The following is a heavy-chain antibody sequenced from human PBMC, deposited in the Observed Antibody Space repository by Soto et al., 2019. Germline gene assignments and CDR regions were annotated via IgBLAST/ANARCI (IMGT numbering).Heavy chain of an antibody. CDR2: INAGNGNT. V-gene: IGHV1-3*01. Sequence: ASVKVSCKASGYTFTSYAMHWVRRVPGQRLEWMGWINAGNGNTKYSQKFQGRVTITRDTSASTAYMELSSLRSEDTAVYYCARDHDGTGTTYGMDVWGQGTTVTVSS. D-gene: IGHD1-7*01. CDR1: GYTFTSYA. J-gene: IGHJ6*02. CDR3: ARDHDGTGTTYGMDV.